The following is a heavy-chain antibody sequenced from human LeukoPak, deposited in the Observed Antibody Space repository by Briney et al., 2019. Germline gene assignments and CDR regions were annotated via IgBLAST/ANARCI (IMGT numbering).Heavy chain of an antibody. J-gene: IGHJ4*02. CDR2: INPNSGGT. Sequence: ASVKVSCKASGYTFTGYYMHWVRQAPGQGLEWMGWINPNSGGTNYAQKFQGRVTITADKSTSTAYMELSSLRSEDTAVYYCARVLVGATGIDYWGQGTLVTVSS. D-gene: IGHD1-26*01. CDR1: GYTFTGYY. CDR3: ARVLVGATGIDY. V-gene: IGHV1-2*02.